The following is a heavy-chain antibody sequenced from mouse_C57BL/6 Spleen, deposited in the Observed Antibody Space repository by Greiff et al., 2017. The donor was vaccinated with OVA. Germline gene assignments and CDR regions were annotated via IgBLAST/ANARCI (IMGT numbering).Heavy chain of an antibody. CDR1: GFSLSTSGMG. Sequence: QVTLKECGPGILQSSQTLSLTCSFSGFSLSTSGMGVSWIRQPSGKGLEWLAHIYWDDDKRYNPSLKSRLTISKDTSRNQVFLKITSVDTADTATYYCARSHYYGSSYDYAMDYWGQGTSVTVSS. CDR2: IYWDDDK. CDR3: ARSHYYGSSYDYAMDY. D-gene: IGHD1-1*01. J-gene: IGHJ4*01. V-gene: IGHV8-12*01.